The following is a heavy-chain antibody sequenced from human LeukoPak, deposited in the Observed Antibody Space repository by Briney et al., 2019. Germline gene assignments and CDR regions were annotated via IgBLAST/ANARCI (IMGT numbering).Heavy chain of an antibody. V-gene: IGHV3-9*01. J-gene: IGHJ6*03. CDR3: AKSATVSYYYYMDV. CDR1: GFTFDDYA. CDR2: ISWNSGSI. Sequence: PGGPLRLSCAASGFTFDDYAMHWVRQAPGKGLEWVSGISWNSGSIGYADSVKGRFTISRDNAKNSLYLQMNSLRAEDTALYYCAKSATVSYYYYMDVWGKGTTVTVSS.